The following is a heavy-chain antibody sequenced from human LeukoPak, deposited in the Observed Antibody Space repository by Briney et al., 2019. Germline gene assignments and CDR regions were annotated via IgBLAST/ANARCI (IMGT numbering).Heavy chain of an antibody. J-gene: IGHJ3*02. D-gene: IGHD4/OR15-4a*01. CDR1: GGSISSYY. CDR3: ATNRGDAFNI. V-gene: IGHV4-34*01. Sequence: PSETLSLTCTVSGGSISSYYWSWIRQPPGKGLEWIGEINRSGITNSNPSLKSRVTISLDTSKNQFSLNLSSVTAADTAVYYCATNRGDAFNIWGQGTTVTVSS. CDR2: INRSGIT.